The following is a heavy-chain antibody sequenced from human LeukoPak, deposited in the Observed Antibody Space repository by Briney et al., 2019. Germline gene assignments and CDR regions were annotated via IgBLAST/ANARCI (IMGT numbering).Heavy chain of an antibody. CDR2: ISGSGGST. V-gene: IGHV3-23*01. CDR3: AKCMGSGNYYYYYYGMDV. J-gene: IGHJ6*02. CDR1: GFTFSSYA. D-gene: IGHD3-10*01. Sequence: GGSLRLSCAASGFTFSSYAMSWVRQAPGKGLGWVSAISGSGGSTYYAGSVKGRFTISRDNSKNTLYLQMNSLRAEDTAVYYCAKCMGSGNYYYYYYGMDVWGQGTTVTVSS.